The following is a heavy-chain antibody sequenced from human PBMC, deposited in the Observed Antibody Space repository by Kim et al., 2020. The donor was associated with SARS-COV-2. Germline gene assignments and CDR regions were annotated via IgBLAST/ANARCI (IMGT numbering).Heavy chain of an antibody. J-gene: IGHJ3*02. CDR3: ARGGEGSSWYHAFDI. CDR1: GFTFSSYA. CDR2: ISYDGSNK. V-gene: IGHV3-30*04. D-gene: IGHD6-13*01. Sequence: GGSLRLSCAASGFTFSSYAMHWVRQAPGKGLEWVAVISYDGSNKYYADSVKGRFTISRDNSKNTLYLQMNSLRAEDTAVYYCARGGEGSSWYHAFDIWGQGTMVTVSS.